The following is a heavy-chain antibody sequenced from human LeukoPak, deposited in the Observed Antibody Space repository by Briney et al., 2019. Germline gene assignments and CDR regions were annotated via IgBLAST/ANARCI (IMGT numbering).Heavy chain of an antibody. CDR3: AKGGAVAGTPFDY. CDR2: ISSSSSVI. J-gene: IGHJ4*02. D-gene: IGHD6-19*01. Sequence: PGGSLRLSCAASGFTFSSYSMNWVCQAPGKGLEWVSYISSSSSVIYYADSVRGRFTISRDNAKNSLYLQMNSLRAEDTAVYYCAKGGAVAGTPFDYWGQGTLVTVSS. V-gene: IGHV3-48*04. CDR1: GFTFSSYS.